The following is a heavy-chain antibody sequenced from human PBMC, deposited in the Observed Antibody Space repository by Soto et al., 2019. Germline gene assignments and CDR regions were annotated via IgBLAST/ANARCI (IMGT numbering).Heavy chain of an antibody. CDR2: MNPNSGNT. CDR3: ASNGSGRSPDAIDI. D-gene: IGHD1-26*01. CDR1: GYTFTSCD. J-gene: IGHJ3*02. V-gene: IGHV1-8*01. Sequence: GASVKVSCKASGYTFTSCDINWVRQATGQGLEWMGWMNPNSGNTGYAQKFQGRVTMTRNTSISTAYMELSSLRSEDTAVYYCASNGSGRSPDAIDIRGQGTMVTVSS.